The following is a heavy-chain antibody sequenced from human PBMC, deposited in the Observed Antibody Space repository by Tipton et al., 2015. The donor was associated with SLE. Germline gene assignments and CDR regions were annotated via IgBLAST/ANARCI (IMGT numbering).Heavy chain of an antibody. Sequence: QLVQSGPEVKKPGASVTVSCKASGYTFTDYYIHWVRQAPGHGPEWMGWISRDSGGTNYAQKFQGRVAMTRDTSISTAYMELSNLRSDDAAVYYCARDPQGVLGASGAHYVDFWGQRTLVTVSS. CDR2: ISRDSGGT. CDR1: GYTFTDYY. J-gene: IGHJ4*02. CDR3: ARDPQGVLGASGAHYVDF. V-gene: IGHV1-2*02. D-gene: IGHD2-8*02.